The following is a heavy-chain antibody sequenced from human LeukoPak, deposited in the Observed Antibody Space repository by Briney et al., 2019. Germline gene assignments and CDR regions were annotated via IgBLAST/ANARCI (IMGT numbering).Heavy chain of an antibody. J-gene: IGHJ4*02. CDR3: ATSPVTMVRGVISLHYYFDY. D-gene: IGHD3-10*01. CDR2: FDPEDGET. CDR1: GYTLTELF. V-gene: IGHV1-24*01. Sequence: ASVKVSCKVSGYTLTELFMHWVRQAPGKGLEWMGGFDPEDGETIYAQKFQGRVTMTEDTSTDTAYMELSSLRSEDTAVYYCATSPVTMVRGVISLHYYFDYWGQGTLVTVSS.